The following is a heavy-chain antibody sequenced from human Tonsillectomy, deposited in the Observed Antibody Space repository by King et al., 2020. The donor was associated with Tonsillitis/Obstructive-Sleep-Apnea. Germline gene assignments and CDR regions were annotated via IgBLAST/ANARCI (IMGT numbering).Heavy chain of an antibody. CDR2: ISSSGSTI. CDR3: ARMGIAARLGY. V-gene: IGHV3-48*03. J-gene: IGHJ4*02. CDR1: GFTFSSYG. Sequence: VQLVQSGGGLVQPGGSLRLSCAASGFTFSSYGMNWVRQAPGKGLEWVSYISSSGSTIYYADSVKGRFTISRDNAKNSLYLQMNSLRAEDTAVYYCARMGIAARLGYWGQGTLVTVSS. D-gene: IGHD6-6*01.